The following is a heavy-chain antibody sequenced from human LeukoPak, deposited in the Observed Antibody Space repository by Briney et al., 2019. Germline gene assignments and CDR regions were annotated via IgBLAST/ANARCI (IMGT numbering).Heavy chain of an antibody. Sequence: SETLTLTCTVSRGSISSYYWTWIRQPPGKGLQWIGYIYYSGSTNYNPSLKSRVTISIDTSKNQFSLKLNSVTAADTAVYYCAREAGVYYDSSDPLYSDYWGQGTLVTVSS. CDR3: AREAGVYYDSSDPLYSDY. V-gene: IGHV4-59*01. CDR2: IYYSGST. D-gene: IGHD3-22*01. CDR1: RGSISSYY. J-gene: IGHJ4*02.